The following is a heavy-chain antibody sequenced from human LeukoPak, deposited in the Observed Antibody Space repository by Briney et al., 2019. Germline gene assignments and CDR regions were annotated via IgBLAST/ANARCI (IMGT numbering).Heavy chain of an antibody. Sequence: KPGGSLRLSCAASGFTFSSYSMNWVRQAPGKGLEWVSSISSSSSYIYYADSVKGRFTISRDNAKNSLYLQMNSLRAEDTAVYYCARGGRLDCSGGSSLGVFDIGGKGKMVTVSS. CDR3: ARGGRLDCSGGSSLGVFDI. CDR1: GFTFSSYS. V-gene: IGHV3-21*01. D-gene: IGHD2-15*01. J-gene: IGHJ3*02. CDR2: ISSSSSYI.